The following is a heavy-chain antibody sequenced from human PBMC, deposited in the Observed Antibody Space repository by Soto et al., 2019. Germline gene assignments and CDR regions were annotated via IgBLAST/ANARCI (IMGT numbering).Heavy chain of an antibody. J-gene: IGHJ6*02. CDR3: ATSRDGYPFNGMDV. CDR1: GFIVSSNY. D-gene: IGHD5-12*01. Sequence: EVQLVETGGGLIQPGGSLRLSCAASGFIVSSNYMSWVRQAPGKGLEWVSVIYSGGSTYYADSVKGRFTISRDNSKNTLYLQMNSLRAEDTAVYYCATSRDGYPFNGMDVWGQGTTVTVSS. CDR2: IYSGGST. V-gene: IGHV3-53*02.